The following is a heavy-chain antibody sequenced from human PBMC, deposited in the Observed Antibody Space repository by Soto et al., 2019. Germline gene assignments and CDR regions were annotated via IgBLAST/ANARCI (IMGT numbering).Heavy chain of an antibody. D-gene: IGHD4-17*01. CDR3: ARRDRYGDPSFDP. Sequence: ASVKVSCKASGYTFTSYGISWVRQAPGQGLEWMGWISAYNGNTNYAQKLQGRVTMTTDTSTSTAYTELRSLRSDDTAVYYCARRDRYGDPSFDPCGKGSLVTVSS. CDR1: GYTFTSYG. CDR2: ISAYNGNT. J-gene: IGHJ5*02. V-gene: IGHV1-18*01.